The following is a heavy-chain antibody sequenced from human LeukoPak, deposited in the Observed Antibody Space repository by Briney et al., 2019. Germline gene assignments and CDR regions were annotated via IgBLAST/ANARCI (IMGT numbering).Heavy chain of an antibody. CDR3: ASRDGYNPWYYFDY. V-gene: IGHV1-69*05. CDR1: GGTFSSYA. D-gene: IGHD5-24*01. CDR2: IIPIFGTA. Sequence: GSSVKVSCKASGGTFSSYAISWVRQAPGQGLEWMGGIIPIFGTANYAQKFQGRVTITTDESTSTAFMELSSLRSEDTAVYYCASRDGYNPWYYFDYWGQGTLITVSS. J-gene: IGHJ4*02.